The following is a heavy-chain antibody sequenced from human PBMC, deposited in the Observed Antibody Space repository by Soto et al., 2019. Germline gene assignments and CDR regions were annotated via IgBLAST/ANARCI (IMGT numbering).Heavy chain of an antibody. Sequence: SETLSLTCTVSGGSISSGGYYWSWIRQQPGKGLEWIGYIYYSGSTYYNPSLKSRVTISVDTSKNQFSLKLSSVTAADTAVYYCARGVLRYFDWLPDFDYWGQGTLVTVSS. CDR3: ARGVLRYFDWLPDFDY. CDR2: IYYSGST. V-gene: IGHV4-31*03. J-gene: IGHJ4*02. D-gene: IGHD3-9*01. CDR1: GGSISSGGYY.